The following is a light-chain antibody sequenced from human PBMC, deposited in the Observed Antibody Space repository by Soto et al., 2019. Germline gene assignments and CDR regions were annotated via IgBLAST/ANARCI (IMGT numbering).Light chain of an antibody. CDR3: QQYHSYFPT. CDR1: QSVYSW. J-gene: IGKJ1*01. CDR2: KGS. Sequence: DIQMTQSPSTLSASVGDRVTITCRASQSVYSWLAWYQQKPGKAPKLLIYKGSSLESWVPSRFSGSGSGTEFPLPVSSLQPDDFATYYCQQYHSYFPTFGQGTKVEIK. V-gene: IGKV1-5*03.